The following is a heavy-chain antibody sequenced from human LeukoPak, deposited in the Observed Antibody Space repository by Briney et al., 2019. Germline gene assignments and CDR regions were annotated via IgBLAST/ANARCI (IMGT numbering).Heavy chain of an antibody. V-gene: IGHV1-69*13. CDR1: GGTFSSYA. Sequence: SVKVSCKASGGTFSSYAISWVRQAPGQGLEWMGGIIPIFGTANYAQKFQGRVTMTADESTSTAYMELSSLRSEDTAVYYCASDGGRRLLLWYYFDYWGQGTLVTVSS. CDR2: IIPIFGTA. CDR3: ASDGGRRLLLWYYFDY. D-gene: IGHD3-22*01. J-gene: IGHJ4*02.